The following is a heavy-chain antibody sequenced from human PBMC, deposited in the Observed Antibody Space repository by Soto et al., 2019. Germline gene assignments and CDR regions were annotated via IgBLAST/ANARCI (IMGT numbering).Heavy chain of an antibody. CDR3: AKDRTPVADYYFDY. D-gene: IGHD6-19*01. CDR2: ISYDGRDK. J-gene: IGHJ4*02. V-gene: IGHV3-30*18. Sequence: GGSLRLSCPASGFTFSNYAMHWVRQGPGKALEWVAVISYDGRDKKHADSVNGRFTVSRDNSKNTPYLEMSSLRAEDTAIYYCAKDRTPVADYYFDYWGQGTLVTVSS. CDR1: GFTFSNYA.